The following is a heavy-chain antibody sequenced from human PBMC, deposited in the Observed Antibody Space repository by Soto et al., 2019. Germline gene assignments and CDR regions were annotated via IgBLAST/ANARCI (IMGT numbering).Heavy chain of an antibody. V-gene: IGHV2-5*02. Sequence: SGPTLVKPTQTLTLTCTFSGFSLSTSGVGVGWIRQPPGKALEWLALIYWDDDKRYSPSLKSRLTITKDTSKNQVVLTMTNMDPVDTATYYCAHSTPVFTMVRGVTGVHWYFDLWGRGTLVTVSS. CDR1: GFSLSTSGVG. CDR2: IYWDDDK. D-gene: IGHD3-10*01. J-gene: IGHJ2*01. CDR3: AHSTPVFTMVRGVTGVHWYFDL.